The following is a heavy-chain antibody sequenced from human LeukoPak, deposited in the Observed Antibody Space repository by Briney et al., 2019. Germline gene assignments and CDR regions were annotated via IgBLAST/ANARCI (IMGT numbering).Heavy chain of an antibody. Sequence: PGGSLRLSCAASGFTFDDYAMHWVRQAPGKGLEWVSLISADGGGTYYADSAKARFTISRDNSKNSLYPQMDSLRTEDSALYFCAKPQTTGKSGFDYWGQGTLVTVSS. J-gene: IGHJ4*02. CDR2: ISADGGGT. CDR1: GFTFDDYA. CDR3: AKPQTTGKSGFDY. V-gene: IGHV3-43*02. D-gene: IGHD4-11*01.